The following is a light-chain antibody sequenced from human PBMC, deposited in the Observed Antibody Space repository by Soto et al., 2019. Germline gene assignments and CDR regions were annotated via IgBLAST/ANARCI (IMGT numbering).Light chain of an antibody. CDR3: QQYARAPHT. CDR2: AAS. Sequence: EVVLAQSPGTLSLSPGERATLSCRASQSVSSSQLAWFQQKPGQAPRLLIYAASWRAAGIPDRFSGSGSGTDFTLTISRLEPADFAVYYCQQYARAPHTFGGGTKVEIK. V-gene: IGKV3-20*01. CDR1: QSVSSSQ. J-gene: IGKJ4*01.